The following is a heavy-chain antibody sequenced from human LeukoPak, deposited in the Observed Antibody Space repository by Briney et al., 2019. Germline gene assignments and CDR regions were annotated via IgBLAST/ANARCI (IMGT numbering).Heavy chain of an antibody. CDR2: IYSGGST. J-gene: IGHJ4*02. D-gene: IGHD3-10*01. Sequence: GALRLSCAASGFTVSSNYMSWVRQAPGKGLEWVSVIYSGGSTYYADSVKGRFTISRDNSKNTLYLQMNSLRAEDTAVYYCARDISGIPGYWGQGTLVTVSS. CDR1: GFTVSSNY. V-gene: IGHV3-53*01. CDR3: ARDISGIPGY.